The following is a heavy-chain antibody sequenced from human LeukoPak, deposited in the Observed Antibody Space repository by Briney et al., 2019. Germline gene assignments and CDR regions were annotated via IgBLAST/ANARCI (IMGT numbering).Heavy chain of an antibody. CDR3: ARDIPRGSTHLDY. D-gene: IGHD1-26*01. J-gene: IGHJ4*02. Sequence: PGGSLRLSCAASGFTFDDYAMHWVRHAPGRGLEWVSGISWNSGSIGYADSVKGRFTISRDNAKNSLYLQMNILRVEDTAVYYCARDIPRGSTHLDYWGQGTLVTVSA. CDR2: ISWNSGSI. CDR1: GFTFDDYA. V-gene: IGHV3-9*01.